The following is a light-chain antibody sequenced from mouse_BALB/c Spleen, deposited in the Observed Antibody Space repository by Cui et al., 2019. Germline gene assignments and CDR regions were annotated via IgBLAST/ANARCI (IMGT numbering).Light chain of an antibody. CDR2: DTS. CDR1: SSEGY. CDR3: QQWSSYPPWT. Sequence: QIVLTKYPAIMTAYPGEKVTMTCSARSSEGYRHWYQQKSGTSPKRCLYDTSNLASGVPARFGGSVSGTSSSLTISSMEAVAAATYYCQQWSSYPPWTFGGGTKLEIK. V-gene: IGKV4-59*01. J-gene: IGKJ1*01.